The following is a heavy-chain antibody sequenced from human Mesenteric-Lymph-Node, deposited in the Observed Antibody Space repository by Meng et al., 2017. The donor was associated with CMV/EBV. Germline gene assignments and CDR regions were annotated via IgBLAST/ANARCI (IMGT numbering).Heavy chain of an antibody. CDR1: GFTFSSYE. V-gene: IGHV3-48*03. D-gene: IGHD2-15*01. CDR2: ISSSGSTI. J-gene: IGHJ5*02. CDR3: ASIGALLGYCSGGSCRSGWFDP. Sequence: GESLKISCAASGFTFSSYEMNWVRQAPGKGLEWVSYISSSGSTIYYADSVKGRFTISRDNAKNSLYLQMNSLRAEDTAVYYCASIGALLGYCSGGSCRSGWFDPWGQGTLVTVSS.